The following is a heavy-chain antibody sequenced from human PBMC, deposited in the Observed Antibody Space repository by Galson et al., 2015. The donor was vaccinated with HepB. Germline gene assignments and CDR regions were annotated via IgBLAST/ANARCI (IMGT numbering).Heavy chain of an antibody. CDR2: IYPGDSDT. CDR3: ARRKSYGSGSGWFDP. J-gene: IGHJ5*02. V-gene: IGHV5-51*01. D-gene: IGHD3-10*01. Sequence: QSGAEVKKPRESLKISCKGSGYSFTSYWIGWVRQMPGKGLEWMGIIYPGDSDTRYSPSFQGQVTISADKSISTAYLQWSRLKASDTAIYYCARRKSYGSGSGWFDPWGQGTLVTVSS. CDR1: GYSFTSYW.